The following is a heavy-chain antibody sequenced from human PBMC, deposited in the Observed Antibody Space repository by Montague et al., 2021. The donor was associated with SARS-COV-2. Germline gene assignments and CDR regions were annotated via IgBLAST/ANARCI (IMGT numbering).Heavy chain of an antibody. Sequence: SETLSLTCAVHGTSFSGYYWNWIRQPPGKGLEWIGEINHGGSTKYSPSLKSRPTISADTSKNQFPLKLTSVAAADTAVYYCARLRDGVVPSPILGVGPYYSYYYVDVWGRGTTVTVSS. J-gene: IGHJ6*03. D-gene: IGHD3-10*01. CDR1: GTSFSGYY. V-gene: IGHV4-34*01. CDR2: INHGGST. CDR3: ARLRDGVVPSPILGVGPYYSYYYVDV.